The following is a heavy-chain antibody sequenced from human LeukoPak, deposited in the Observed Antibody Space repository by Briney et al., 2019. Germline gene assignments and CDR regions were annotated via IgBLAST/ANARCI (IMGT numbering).Heavy chain of an antibody. J-gene: IGHJ4*02. CDR1: GFTFSSYS. Sequence: GGSLRLSCAASGFTFSSYSMNWVRQAPGKGLEWVSSISSSSSYTYHADSVKGRFTISRDNAKNSLYLQMNSLRAEDTAVYYCARLYGSGSNWGQGTLVTVSS. CDR3: ARLYGSGSN. CDR2: ISSSSSYT. V-gene: IGHV3-21*01. D-gene: IGHD3-10*01.